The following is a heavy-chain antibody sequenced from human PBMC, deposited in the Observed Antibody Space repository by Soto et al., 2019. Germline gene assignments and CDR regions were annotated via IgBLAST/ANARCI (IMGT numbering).Heavy chain of an antibody. CDR3: ARGLGYYGSGSYYSFDY. J-gene: IGHJ4*02. D-gene: IGHD3-10*01. V-gene: IGHV3-33*01. Sequence: PGGSLRLSCAASGFTFSSYGMHWVRQAPGKGLEWVAVIWYDGSNKYYADSVKGRFTISRDNSKNTLYLQMNSLRAEDTAVYYCARGLGYYGSGSYYSFDYWGQGTLVTVSS. CDR1: GFTFSSYG. CDR2: IWYDGSNK.